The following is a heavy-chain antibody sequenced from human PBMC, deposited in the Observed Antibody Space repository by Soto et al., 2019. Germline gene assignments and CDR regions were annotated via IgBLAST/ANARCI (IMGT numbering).Heavy chain of an antibody. CDR3: ARISGGNYVRYFYMDV. J-gene: IGHJ6*03. Sequence: PSETLSLTCTVSGGSISSGGYYWSWIRQHPGKGLEWIGYIYYSGSTYYNPSLKSRVTISVDTSKNQFSLKLSSVTAADTAVYYCARISGGNYVRYFYMDVWGKGTTVTVSS. D-gene: IGHD4-4*01. CDR2: IYYSGST. CDR1: GGSISSGGYY. V-gene: IGHV4-31*03.